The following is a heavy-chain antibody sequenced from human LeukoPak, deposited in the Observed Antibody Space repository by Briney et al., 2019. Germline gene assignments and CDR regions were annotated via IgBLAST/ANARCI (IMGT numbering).Heavy chain of an antibody. J-gene: IGHJ5*02. D-gene: IGHD1-26*01. CDR1: GGSISSYC. V-gene: IGHV4-59*01. CDR2: IYYSGST. Sequence: PSETLSLTCTVSGGSISSYCWSWIRQPPGKGLEWIGSIYYSGSTIYNPSLKSRVTMSVDTSKNQFSLRLSSVTAADTAVCYCARESGGADRWGQGTLVTVSS. CDR3: ARESGGADR.